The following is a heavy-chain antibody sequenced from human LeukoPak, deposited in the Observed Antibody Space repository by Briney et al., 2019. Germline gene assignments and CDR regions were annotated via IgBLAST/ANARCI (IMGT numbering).Heavy chain of an antibody. V-gene: IGHV3-11*06. J-gene: IGHJ4*02. D-gene: IGHD3-10*01. CDR1: GFTFSDYY. CDR3: ARGITMVRGVTPFDY. CDR2: ISSTGSHT. Sequence: GGSLRLSCAASGFTFSDYYMSWIRQAPGKGLEWVSYISSTGSHTTYADSVKGRFTISRDNAKNSLSLQVNSLRADDTAVYYCARGITMVRGVTPFDYWGQGTLVTVSS.